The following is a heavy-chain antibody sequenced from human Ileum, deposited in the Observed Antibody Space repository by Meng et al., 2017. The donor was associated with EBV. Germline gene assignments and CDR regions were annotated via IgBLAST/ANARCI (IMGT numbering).Heavy chain of an antibody. CDR2: ININTGNP. V-gene: IGHV7-4-1*01. CDR1: GYTFTVYP. J-gene: IGHJ4*02. D-gene: IGHD6-19*01. CDR3: ARGNGWRFDY. Sequence: HVQLVQSGAEVKNPGASVKVSCKASGYTFTVYPIHWVRQAPGQRLEWMGWININTGNPTYAQGFTGRFVFSLDTSVSTAYLQIDSLKADDTAVYYCARGNGWRFDYWGQGTLVTVSS.